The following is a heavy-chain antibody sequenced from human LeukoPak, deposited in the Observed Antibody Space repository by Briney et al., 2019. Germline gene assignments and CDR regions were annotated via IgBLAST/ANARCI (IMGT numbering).Heavy chain of an antibody. CDR2: ISAYYGNT. CDR1: GYTFTSYG. V-gene: IGHV1-18*01. J-gene: IGHJ3*02. D-gene: IGHD2-2*01. CDR3: ARDRGVYCSSTSCPPPFDI. Sequence: ASVKVSCKASGYTFTSYGISWVRQAPGQGLEWMGWISAYYGNTNYAQKLQGRVTMTTDTSTSTAYMELRSLRSDDTAVYYCARDRGVYCSSTSCPPPFDIWGQGTMVTVSS.